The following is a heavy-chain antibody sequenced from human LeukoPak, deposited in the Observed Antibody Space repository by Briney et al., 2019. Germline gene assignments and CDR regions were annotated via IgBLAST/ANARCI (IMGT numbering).Heavy chain of an antibody. Sequence: PSETLSLTCTVSGGSISSGDYYWSWSRQPPGKGLEWIGYIYYSGSTYYNPSLKSRVTISVDTSKNQFSLKLSSVTAADTAVYYCARDIWFGELSPDWGQGTLVTVSS. D-gene: IGHD3-10*01. V-gene: IGHV4-30-4*01. CDR1: GGSISSGDYY. CDR3: ARDIWFGELSPD. J-gene: IGHJ4*02. CDR2: IYYSGST.